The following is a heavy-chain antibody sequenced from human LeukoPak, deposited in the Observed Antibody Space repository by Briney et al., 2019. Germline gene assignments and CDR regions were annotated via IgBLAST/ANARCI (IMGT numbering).Heavy chain of an antibody. V-gene: IGHV1-2*02. Sequence: GASVKVSCKASGYTFTGYYMHWVRQAPGQGLEWMGWINPNSGGTNYAQKLQGRVTMTRDTSTSTAYMELSRLRSDDTAVYYCARGRGGFYYYYMDVWGKGTTVTVSS. J-gene: IGHJ6*03. CDR1: GYTFTGYY. CDR2: INPNSGGT. CDR3: ARGRGGFYYYYMDV.